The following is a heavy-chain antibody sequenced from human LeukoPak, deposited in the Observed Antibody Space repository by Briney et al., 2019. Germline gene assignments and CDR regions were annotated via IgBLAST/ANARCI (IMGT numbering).Heavy chain of an antibody. D-gene: IGHD2-21*02. CDR1: GYTFNGYY. CDR3: ARDLGPRLIPPYCGGDCYSGDLDY. J-gene: IGHJ4*02. CDR2: INPNSGGT. Sequence: ASVKVSCKASGYTFNGYYMWVRQAPGQGLEWMGWINPNSGGTTYAENFQGRVTLTRDTSISTAYMELRSLRSDDTAVYYCARDLGPRLIPPYCGGDCYSGDLDYWGQGTLVTVSS. V-gene: IGHV1-2*02.